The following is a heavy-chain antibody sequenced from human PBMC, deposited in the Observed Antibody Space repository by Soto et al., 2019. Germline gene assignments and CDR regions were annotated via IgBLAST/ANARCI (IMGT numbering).Heavy chain of an antibody. CDR1: GYTFTSYD. CDR3: ARERSAPGTGWFDP. D-gene: IGHD6-13*01. V-gene: IGHV1-8*01. Sequence: QVQLVQSGAEVKKPGASVKVSCKASGYTFTSYDINWVRQATGQGLEWMGWMNPNSGNTGYAQKFQCRLTMTRNTSISTAHTHPSSLRSEDTAVYYCARERSAPGTGWFDPWGQGTLVTVSS. J-gene: IGHJ5*02. CDR2: MNPNSGNT.